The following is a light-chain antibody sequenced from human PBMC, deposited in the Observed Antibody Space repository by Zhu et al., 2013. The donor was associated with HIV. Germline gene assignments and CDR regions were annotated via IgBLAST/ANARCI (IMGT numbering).Light chain of an antibody. CDR1: QTISNW. CDR3: QQYDSYPIT. CDR2: KAS. J-gene: IGKJ4*01. V-gene: IGKV1-5*03. Sequence: DIQMAQSPSTLSASVGDRVTITCRASQTISNWLAWYQQKPGKAPKLLIYKASTLDSEVPSRFSGSASGTEFSLTITTLQPDDFATYYCQQYDSYPITFGGGTKVDIK.